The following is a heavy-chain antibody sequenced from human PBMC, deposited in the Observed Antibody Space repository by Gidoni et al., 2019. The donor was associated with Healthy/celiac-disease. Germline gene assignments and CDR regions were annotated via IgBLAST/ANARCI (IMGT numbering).Heavy chain of an antibody. CDR3: AKDSSHRSWSYYRYYYYGMYV. Sequence: EVQLVESGGGLVQPGRSQRLPCATSVFTLAAYAMHWVRKDPGKGMVWISGISCNSVRIGYADSVTGRFTISRDNANNSLYLQMNSLRSEDTALYYCAKDSSHRSWSYYRYYYYGMYVWGQVTTVTVSS. V-gene: IGHV3-9*01. CDR1: VFTLAAYA. CDR2: ISCNSVRI. J-gene: IGHJ6*02. D-gene: IGHD3-10*01.